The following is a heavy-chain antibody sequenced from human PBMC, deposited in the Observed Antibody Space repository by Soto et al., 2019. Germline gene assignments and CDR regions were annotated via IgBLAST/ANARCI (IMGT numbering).Heavy chain of an antibody. CDR3: ARCYSYGFGPDAFDI. CDR2: IYPGDSDT. V-gene: IGHV5-51*01. Sequence: PGESLKISCKGSGYSFTSYWIGWVRQMPGKGLEWMGIIYPGDSDTRYSPSFQGQVTISADKSISTAYLQWSSLKASDTAMYYCARCYSYGFGPDAFDIWGQGTMVTVSS. J-gene: IGHJ3*02. D-gene: IGHD5-18*01. CDR1: GYSFTSYW.